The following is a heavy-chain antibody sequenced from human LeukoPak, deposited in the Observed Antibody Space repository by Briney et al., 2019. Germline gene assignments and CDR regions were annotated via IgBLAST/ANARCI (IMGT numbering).Heavy chain of an antibody. CDR3: AHRHNYYGSGSYDAFDI. J-gene: IGHJ3*02. V-gene: IGHV3-30*03. D-gene: IGHD3-10*01. Sequence: GGSLRLSCAASGFTFSNYAMHWVRQAPGKGLEWVAVISSDGSNKYYTDSVKGRFTISRDNSKNTLYLQMNSLRAEDTAVYYCAHRHNYYGSGSYDAFDIWGQGTMVTVSS. CDR2: ISSDGSNK. CDR1: GFTFSNYA.